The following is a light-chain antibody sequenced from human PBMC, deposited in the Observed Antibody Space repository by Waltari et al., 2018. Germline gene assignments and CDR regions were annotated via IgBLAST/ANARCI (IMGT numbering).Light chain of an antibody. CDR1: QSFTRY. Sequence: EIVLTQSPGTLSLSPGARATLSCRASQSFTRYLAWYQHKPGQAPRLLIYDASTRAAGIADRFSGSGSGTDFSLTSSRLEPEDFAVYYCQHYVSLPVTFGQGTKVEIK. J-gene: IGKJ1*01. CDR3: QHYVSLPVT. CDR2: DAS. V-gene: IGKV3-20*01.